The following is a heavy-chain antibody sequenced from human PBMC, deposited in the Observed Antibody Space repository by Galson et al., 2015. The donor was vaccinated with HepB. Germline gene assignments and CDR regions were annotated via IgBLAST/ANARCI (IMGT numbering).Heavy chain of an antibody. J-gene: IGHJ6*03. D-gene: IGHD4-23*01. CDR1: GYTFTSYG. CDR3: ARVARGGRASFGGNSEGEGIVPGVYYYYMDV. CDR2: ISAYNGNT. Sequence: SVKVSCKASGYTFTSYGISWVRQAPGQGLEWMGWISAYNGNTNYAQKLQGRVTMTTDTSTSTAYMELRSLRSDDTAVYYCARVARGGRASFGGNSEGEGIVPGVYYYYMDVWGKGTTVTVSS. V-gene: IGHV1-18*01.